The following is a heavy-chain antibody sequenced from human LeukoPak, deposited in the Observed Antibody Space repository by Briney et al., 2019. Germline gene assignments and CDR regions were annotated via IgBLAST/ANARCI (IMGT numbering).Heavy chain of an antibody. V-gene: IGHV3-48*01. CDR1: GFTFSSYS. CDR2: ISTSTTTI. J-gene: IGHJ4*02. Sequence: GGSLRLSCEASGFTFSSYSMNWVRQAPGKGLEWISYISTSTTTIYYANSVKGRFTISRDNSKNTLYLQMNSLRAEDTAVYYCAKDGRDLWFGELLHMGSDYWGQGTLVTVSS. CDR3: AKDGRDLWFGELLHMGSDY. D-gene: IGHD3-10*01.